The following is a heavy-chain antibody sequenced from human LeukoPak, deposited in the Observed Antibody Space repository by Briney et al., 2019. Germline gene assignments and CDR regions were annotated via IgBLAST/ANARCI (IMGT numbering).Heavy chain of an antibody. CDR1: GFTISSYA. J-gene: IGHJ4*02. V-gene: IGHV3-23*01. Sequence: GGPLRLSSAAPGFTISSYAMSWLRQAPEKRLERASAITGSGGSTYYADSVKRRFTTSSDNSKNTQYLQINRPRAEHTAVYYSAKDAWSSGWYPGYWGQGTLVTVSS. CDR3: AKDAWSSGWYPGY. CDR2: ITGSGGST. D-gene: IGHD6-19*01.